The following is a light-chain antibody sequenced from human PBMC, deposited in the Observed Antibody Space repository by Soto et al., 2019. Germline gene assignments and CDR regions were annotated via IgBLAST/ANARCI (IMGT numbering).Light chain of an antibody. CDR2: DVS. CDR3: CSYAGSYGV. CDR1: SSDVGGYNY. Sequence: QSVLTQPRSVSGSPGQSVTISCTGTSSDVGGYNYGSWYQQHPGKAPKLMIYDVSKRPSGVPDRFSGSKSANTASLTISGLQAEDEADYYCCSYAGSYGVFGGGTKLTVL. J-gene: IGLJ3*02. V-gene: IGLV2-11*01.